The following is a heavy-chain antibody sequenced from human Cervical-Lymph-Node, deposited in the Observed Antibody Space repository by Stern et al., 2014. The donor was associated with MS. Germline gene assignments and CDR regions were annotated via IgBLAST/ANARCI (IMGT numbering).Heavy chain of an antibody. D-gene: IGHD2-8*01. CDR1: GYTLNKLS. CDR3: ATDRSCSNGVCYRLLGTFQI. V-gene: IGHV1-24*01. CDR2: FDPEDGEA. Sequence: QVQLVQSGAEVKKPGASVKVSCKVSGYTLNKLSIHWVRQAPGKGLEWMGGFDPEDGEAIYAQKFQGRVTMTEDTSTDTAYMELSGLRSEDTAVYYCATDRSCSNGVCYRLLGTFQIWGQGTMVTVS. J-gene: IGHJ3*02.